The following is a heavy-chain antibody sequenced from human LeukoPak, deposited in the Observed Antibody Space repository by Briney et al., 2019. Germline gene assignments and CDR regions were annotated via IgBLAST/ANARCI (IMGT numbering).Heavy chain of an antibody. V-gene: IGHV3-48*01. D-gene: IGHD3-22*01. CDR1: GFTFSSYS. CDR2: ISSSSSTI. Sequence: PGGSLRLSCAASGFTFSSYSMNWVRQAPGKGLEWVSYISSSSSTIYYADSVKGRFTISRDNAKNSLYLQMNSLRAEDTALYYCARATWDSSGYYYAYWGQGTLVTVSS. J-gene: IGHJ4*02. CDR3: ARATWDSSGYYYAY.